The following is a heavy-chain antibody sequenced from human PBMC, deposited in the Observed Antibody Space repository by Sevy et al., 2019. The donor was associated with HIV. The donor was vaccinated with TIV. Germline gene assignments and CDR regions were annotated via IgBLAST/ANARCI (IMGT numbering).Heavy chain of an antibody. CDR2: VYHSGTT. J-gene: IGHJ2*01. CDR3: ARVRRRPPVVDSNWYFDV. V-gene: IGHV4-59*12. CDR1: GASITSYY. Sequence: SETLSLTCAVSGASITSYYWNWIRQSPGKGLEWIAYVYHSGTTSYNPSLKSRVSISLDTSSKQFSLTLYSVTAADTAIYYCARVRRRPPVVDSNWYFDVWGRGTLVTVSS. D-gene: IGHD3-22*01.